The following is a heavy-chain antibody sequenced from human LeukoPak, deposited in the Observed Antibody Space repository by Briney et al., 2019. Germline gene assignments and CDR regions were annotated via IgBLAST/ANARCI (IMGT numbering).Heavy chain of an antibody. V-gene: IGHV3-48*01. J-gene: IGHJ6*03. CDR2: ISSSSSTI. CDR3: ARVRREKTGYCSSTSCYYMDV. Sequence: GGSLRLSCAASGFTFSSYSMNWVRQAPGKGLEWVSYISSSSSTIYYADSVKGRFTISRDNAKNSLYLQMNSLRAEDTAVYYCARVRREKTGYCSSTSCYYMDVWGKGTTVTVSS. D-gene: IGHD2-2*03. CDR1: GFTFSSYS.